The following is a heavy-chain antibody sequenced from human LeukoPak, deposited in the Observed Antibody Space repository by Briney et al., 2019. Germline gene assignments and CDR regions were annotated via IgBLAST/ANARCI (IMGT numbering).Heavy chain of an antibody. CDR2: ISSSSSTI. D-gene: IGHD3-10*01. CDR1: GFTFSSYS. CDR3: ATGSMVRGEAFDI. J-gene: IGHJ3*02. V-gene: IGHV3-48*01. Sequence: PGGSLRLSCAASGFTFSSYSMNWVRQAPGKGLEWVSYISSSSSTIYYADSVKGRFTISRDNSKNTLYLQMNSLRAEDTAVYYCATGSMVRGEAFDIWGQGTMVTVSS.